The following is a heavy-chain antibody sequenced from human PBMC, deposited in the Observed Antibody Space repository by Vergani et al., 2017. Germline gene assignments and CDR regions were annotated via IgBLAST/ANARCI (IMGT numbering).Heavy chain of an antibody. CDR3: ARDSWDSDRNDDAFDI. CDR1: GYTLTELS. V-gene: IGHV1-24*01. J-gene: IGHJ3*02. Sequence: QVQLVQSGAEVKKPGASVKVSCKVSGYTLTELSMHWVRQAPGKGLEWMGGFDPEDGETIYAQKFQGRVTMTEDTSTDTAYMELRSLRSDDTAVYYCARDSWDSDRNDDAFDIWGQGTMVTVSS. D-gene: IGHD2-15*01. CDR2: FDPEDGET.